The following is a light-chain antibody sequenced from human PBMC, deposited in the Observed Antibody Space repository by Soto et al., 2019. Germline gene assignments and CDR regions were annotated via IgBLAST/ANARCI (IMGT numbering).Light chain of an antibody. CDR2: AAS. CDR3: QQYYSYLGT. CDR1: QGISSY. V-gene: IGKV1-8*01. Sequence: AIRMTQSPSSLSASTGDRVTITCRASQGISSYLAWYQQKPGKAPKLLIYAASTLQSGVPSRFSGSGSGTDFTLTISCLQSEDFATYYCQQYYSYLGTFGQGTKVDNK. J-gene: IGKJ1*01.